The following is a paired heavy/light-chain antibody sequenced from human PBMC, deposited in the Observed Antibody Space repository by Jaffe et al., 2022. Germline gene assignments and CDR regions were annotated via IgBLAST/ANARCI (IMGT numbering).Light chain of an antibody. V-gene: IGKV1-6*01. CDR1: QGIRND. J-gene: IGKJ1*01. Sequence: AIQMTQSPSSLSASVGDRVTITCRASQGIRNDLGWYQQKPGKAPKLLIYAASSLQSGVPSRFSGSGSGTDFTLTISSLQPEDFATYYCLQDYNYPQTFGQGTKVEIK. CDR3: LQDYNYPQT. CDR2: AAS.
Heavy chain of an antibody. CDR1: GGSISSGSYY. V-gene: IGHV4-61*02. D-gene: IGHD3-22*01. CDR3: ARRGGYYYDSSGTWLED. J-gene: IGHJ4*02. CDR2: IYTSGST. Sequence: QVQLQESGPGLVKPSQTLSLTCTVSGGSISSGSYYWSWIRQPAGKGLEWIGRIYTSGSTNYNPSLKSRVTISVDTSKNQFSLKLSSVTAADTAVYYCARRGGYYYDSSGTWLEDWGQGTLVTVSS.